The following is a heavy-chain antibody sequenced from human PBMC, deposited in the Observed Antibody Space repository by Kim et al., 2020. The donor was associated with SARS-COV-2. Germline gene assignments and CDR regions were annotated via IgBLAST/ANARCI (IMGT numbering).Heavy chain of an antibody. D-gene: IGHD2-15*01. Sequence: GSTYYADSVKGRFTISRDNSKNTLYLQMSSLRAEDTAVYYCVKDPRLAGYWGQETLVTVSS. CDR3: VKDPRLAGY. V-gene: IGHV3-64D*06. J-gene: IGHJ4*02. CDR2: GST.